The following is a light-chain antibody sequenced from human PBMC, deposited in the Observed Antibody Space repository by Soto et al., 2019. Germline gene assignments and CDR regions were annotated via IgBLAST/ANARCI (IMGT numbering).Light chain of an antibody. J-gene: IGLJ1*01. V-gene: IGLV2-11*01. CDR2: DVT. Sequence: QSALTQPRSVSGSPGQSVTISCTGTSSDVGVYNSVSWYQQHPGKATKLIIYDVTKRPSGVPDRFSGSKSGNTASLTISGLQAEDEADYYCCSYAGRYQPYVFGTGTKLTVL. CDR1: SSDVGVYNS. CDR3: CSYAGRYQPYV.